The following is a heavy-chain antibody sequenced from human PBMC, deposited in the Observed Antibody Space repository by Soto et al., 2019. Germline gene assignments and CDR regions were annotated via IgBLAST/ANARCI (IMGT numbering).Heavy chain of an antibody. Sequence: SETLSLTCSVAGGSITDYHWSWIRQPPGTGLEWIGDISHSGSTNYNPSLESRVTISVDTSKNQFSLKLTSVTAADTAVYYCARDKITGLFDYWGQGTLVTVSS. V-gene: IGHV4-59*12. D-gene: IGHD2-8*02. CDR1: GGSITDYH. CDR3: ARDKITGLFDY. CDR2: ISHSGST. J-gene: IGHJ4*02.